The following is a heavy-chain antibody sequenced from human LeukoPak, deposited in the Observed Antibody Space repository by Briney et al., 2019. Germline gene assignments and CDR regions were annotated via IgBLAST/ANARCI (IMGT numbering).Heavy chain of an antibody. Sequence: ASVKVSCKASGYTFTSYAMHWVRQAPGQRLEWMGWINAGNGNTKYSQKLQGRVTTTRDTSASTAYMELSSLRSEDTAVYYCARHSGMYAYGMDVWGKGTTVTVSS. CDR2: INAGNGNT. V-gene: IGHV1-3*01. J-gene: IGHJ6*04. D-gene: IGHD2-8*01. CDR1: GYTFTSYA. CDR3: ARHSGMYAYGMDV.